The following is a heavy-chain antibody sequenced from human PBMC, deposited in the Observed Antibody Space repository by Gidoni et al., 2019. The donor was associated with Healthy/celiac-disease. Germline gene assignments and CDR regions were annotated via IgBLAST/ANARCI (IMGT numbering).Heavy chain of an antibody. J-gene: IGHJ4*02. D-gene: IGHD1-20*01. CDR2: ISYDGGNK. V-gene: IGHV3-30*18. CDR1: GFTFSSYG. Sequence: QVQLVESGGGVVQPGRSLRLSCAASGFTFSSYGMHWVRQAPGKGLEWVAVISYDGGNKYYADSVKGRFTISRDNSKNTLYLQMNSLRAEDTAVYYCAKDLPNVAYNVLFPLFDYWGQGTLVTVSS. CDR3: AKDLPNVAYNVLFPLFDY.